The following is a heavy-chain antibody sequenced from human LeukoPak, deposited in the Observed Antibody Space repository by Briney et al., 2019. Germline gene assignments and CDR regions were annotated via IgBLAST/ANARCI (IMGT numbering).Heavy chain of an antibody. V-gene: IGHV1-69*01. Sequence: SVKVSFKASGGTFSSYAISWVRQAPGQGVEWMGGIIPIFGTANYAQKFQGRVTITADESTSTAYMELSSLRSEDTAVYYCARDSSSWYALDYWGQGTLVTVSS. CDR2: IIPIFGTA. CDR3: ARDSSSWYALDY. D-gene: IGHD6-13*01. CDR1: GGTFSSYA. J-gene: IGHJ4*02.